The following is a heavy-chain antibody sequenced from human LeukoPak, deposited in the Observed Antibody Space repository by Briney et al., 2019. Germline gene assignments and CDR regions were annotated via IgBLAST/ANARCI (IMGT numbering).Heavy chain of an antibody. CDR2: IIPIFGTA. CDR3: ARSYYYDSSGCSLYAFDI. CDR1: GGTFSSYA. V-gene: IGHV1-69*05. D-gene: IGHD3-22*01. J-gene: IGHJ3*02. Sequence: ASVKVSCKASGGTFSSYAISWVRQAPGQGLEWMGGIIPIFGTANYAQKFQGRVTITTDESTSTDYMELSSLRSEDTAVYYCARSYYYDSSGCSLYAFDIWGQGTMVTVSS.